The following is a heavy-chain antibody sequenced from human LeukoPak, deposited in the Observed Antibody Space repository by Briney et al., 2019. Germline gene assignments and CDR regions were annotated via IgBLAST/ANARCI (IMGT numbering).Heavy chain of an antibody. CDR2: ISSSSSYI. J-gene: IGHJ5*02. V-gene: IGHV3-21*01. Sequence: GGSLRLSCAASGFTFSSYAMNWVRQAPGKGLEWVSSISSSSSYIYYADSVKGRFTTSRDNAKNSLYLQMNSLRAEDTAVYYCARENCGGDCRVNWFDPWGQGTLVTVSS. CDR3: ARENCGGDCRVNWFDP. D-gene: IGHD2-21*02. CDR1: GFTFSSYA.